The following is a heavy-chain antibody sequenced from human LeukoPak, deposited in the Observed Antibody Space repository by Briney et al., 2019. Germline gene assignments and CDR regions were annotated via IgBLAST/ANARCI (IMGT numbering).Heavy chain of an antibody. J-gene: IGHJ6*02. V-gene: IGHV1-2*02. Sequence: ASVKVSCMASGYTFTGYYMHWVRQAPGQGLEWMGWINPNSGGTNYAQKFQGRVTMTRDTSVSTAYMELSRLRSDDTAVYYFSRGVYRWAYYYYGMDVWGQGTTVTVSS. CDR1: GYTFTGYY. D-gene: IGHD3-16*02. CDR2: INPNSGGT. CDR3: SRGVYRWAYYYYGMDV.